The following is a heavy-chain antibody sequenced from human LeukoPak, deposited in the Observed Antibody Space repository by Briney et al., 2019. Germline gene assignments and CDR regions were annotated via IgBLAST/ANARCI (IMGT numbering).Heavy chain of an antibody. Sequence: SETLSLTCAVYGGSFSGYYWSWIRQPPGKGLEWIGYIYYSGSTNYNPSLKSRVTISVDTSKNQFSLKLSSVTAADTAVYYCARAPPPYYYDSSEPFDIWGQGTMVTVSS. D-gene: IGHD3-22*01. CDR2: IYYSGST. CDR1: GGSFSGYY. CDR3: ARAPPPYYYDSSEPFDI. J-gene: IGHJ3*02. V-gene: IGHV4-59*01.